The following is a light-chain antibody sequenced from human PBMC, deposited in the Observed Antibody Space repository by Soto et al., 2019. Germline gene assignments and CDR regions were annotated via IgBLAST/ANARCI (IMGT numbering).Light chain of an antibody. V-gene: IGKV3-15*01. Sequence: IVMTQSPATLSVSPGERATLSCRASRGISSNLAWYQQKPGQAPRLLIYGASTRATGVPARFSGSGSGTEFTLTISSLQPEDVATYYCQQRNNWPWTFGQGTKVDIK. CDR3: QQRNNWPWT. CDR2: GAS. CDR1: RGISSN. J-gene: IGKJ1*01.